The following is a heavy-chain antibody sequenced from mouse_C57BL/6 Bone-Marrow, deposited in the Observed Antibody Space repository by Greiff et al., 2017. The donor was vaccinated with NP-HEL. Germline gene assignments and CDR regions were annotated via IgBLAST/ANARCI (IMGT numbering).Heavy chain of an antibody. D-gene: IGHD2-5*01. CDR2: INPNNGGT. V-gene: IGHV1-18*01. CDR3: ARSGAYSNSSWFAY. Sequence: VQLKQSGPELVKPGASVKIPCKASGYTFTDYNMDWVKQSHGKSLEWIGDINPNNGGTIYNQKFKGKATLTVDKSSSTAYMELRSLTSEDTAVYYCARSGAYSNSSWFAYWGQGTLVTVSA. J-gene: IGHJ3*01. CDR1: GYTFTDYN.